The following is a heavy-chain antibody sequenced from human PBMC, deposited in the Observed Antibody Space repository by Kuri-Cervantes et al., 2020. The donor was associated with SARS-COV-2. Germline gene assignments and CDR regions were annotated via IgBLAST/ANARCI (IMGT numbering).Heavy chain of an antibody. CDR2: IYSGGSA. J-gene: IGHJ4*02. Sequence: GGSLRLSCAASGFTFSDYSMNWVRQAPGKGMEWVAVIYSGGSAYYAESVKGRFTTSRDSSKNTLFLQMNSLRAEDTAVYYCVRESMTIFGRGYFDSWGQGTLVTVSS. CDR1: GFTFSDYS. CDR3: VRESMTIFGRGYFDS. D-gene: IGHD3-3*01. V-gene: IGHV3-66*01.